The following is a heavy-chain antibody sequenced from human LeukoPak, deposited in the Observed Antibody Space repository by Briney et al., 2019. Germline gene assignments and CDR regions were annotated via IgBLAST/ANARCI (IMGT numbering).Heavy chain of an antibody. J-gene: IGHJ5*02. CDR3: ARDRTPYYDILTGPHWFDP. V-gene: IGHV1-18*04. D-gene: IGHD3-9*01. CDR1: GYTFTSYG. Sequence: ASVKVSCKASGYTFTSYGISWVRQAPGQGLEWMGWISVYNGNTNYAQKLQGRVTMTTDTSTSTAYMELRSLRSDDTAVYYCARDRTPYYDILTGPHWFDPWGQGTLVTVSS. CDR2: ISVYNGNT.